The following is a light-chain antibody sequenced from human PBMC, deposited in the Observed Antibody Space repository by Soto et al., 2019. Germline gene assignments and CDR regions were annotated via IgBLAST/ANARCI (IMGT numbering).Light chain of an antibody. CDR3: QQYNNWPST. CDR2: GAS. J-gene: IGKJ5*01. V-gene: IGKV3-15*01. CDR1: QSVGSN. Sequence: EIVLTQSPATMSVSPGERATLSCRASQSVGSNLAWYQHKPGQAPRLLISGASTRATVPARFSGSGSGTEFTLTINSLQSEDFAVYYCQQYNNWPSTFGQGTRLEIK.